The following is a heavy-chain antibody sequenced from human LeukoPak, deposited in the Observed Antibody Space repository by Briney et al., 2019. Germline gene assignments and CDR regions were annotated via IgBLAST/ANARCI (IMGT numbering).Heavy chain of an antibody. CDR2: IYPGDSDT. V-gene: IGHV5-51*01. Sequence: GESLKISCKGSGYGFTSYWIGWVRQMPGKGLEWMGIIYPGDSDTRYSPSFQGQVTISADKSISTAYLQWSSLKASDTAMYYCAGHIEYYYGSGSYFDYWGQGTLVTVSS. CDR1: GYGFTSYW. D-gene: IGHD3-10*01. CDR3: AGHIEYYYGSGSYFDY. J-gene: IGHJ4*02.